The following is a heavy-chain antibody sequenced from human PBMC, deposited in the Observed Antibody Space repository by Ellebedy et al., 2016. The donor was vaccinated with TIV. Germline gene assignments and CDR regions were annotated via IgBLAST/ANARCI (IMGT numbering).Heavy chain of an antibody. CDR2: IIPIFGTP. J-gene: IGHJ5*02. Sequence: AASVKVSCKASGYTFTSYYMYWVRQAPGQGLEWMGGIIPIFGTPNYAQKFQGRVTIMADESTSTAYMELSSLRSEDTAVYYCARGYDYGNYVGWFDPWGQGTLVTVSS. CDR1: GYTFTSYY. V-gene: IGHV1-69*13. D-gene: IGHD4-11*01. CDR3: ARGYDYGNYVGWFDP.